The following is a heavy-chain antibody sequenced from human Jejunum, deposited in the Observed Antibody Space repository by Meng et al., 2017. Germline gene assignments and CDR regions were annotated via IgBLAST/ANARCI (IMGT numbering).Heavy chain of an antibody. CDR1: GGSITSNDYY. CDR2: IQYSGTT. CDR3: ARGNYFSSHDY. Sequence: QVQLQQSGPGRVQPSQTLSLTCTVSGGSITSNDYYCSWIRQPPGKGLEWIGFIQYSGTTYYSPSLKSRVTISTDTSQKQCSLEVSSVTAADSAVYYCARGNYFSSHDYWGQGTLVTVSS. V-gene: IGHV4-30-4*01. D-gene: IGHD4-11*01. J-gene: IGHJ4*02.